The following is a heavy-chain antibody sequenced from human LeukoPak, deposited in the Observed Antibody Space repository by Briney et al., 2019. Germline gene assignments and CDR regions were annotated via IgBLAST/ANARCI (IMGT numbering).Heavy chain of an antibody. D-gene: IGHD5-18*01. CDR3: ARGRGYSYGQGGMDV. J-gene: IGHJ6*02. CDR2: ISGSGNGFSI. CDR1: GFVFSIYT. Sequence: HPGGSQRLSCSASGFVFSIYTMYWVRQTPGKGPAYVSTISGSGNGFSIYYADSVKGRFTISRDDSKSILYLQMNGLRSEDTAVYYCARGRGYSYGQGGMDVWGQGTTVTVSS. V-gene: IGHV3-64*04.